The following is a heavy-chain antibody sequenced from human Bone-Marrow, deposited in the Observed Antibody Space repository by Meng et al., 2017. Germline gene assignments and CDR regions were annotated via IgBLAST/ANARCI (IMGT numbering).Heavy chain of an antibody. CDR2: INHTNHT. D-gene: IGHD3-10*01. CDR1: PFYVSHYY. J-gene: IGHJ4*02. CDR3: AGISYYYGSGSYYKSYYFDY. Sequence: PSDHLALTYTFYPFYVSHYYGTPSLQPPHKQPVWITQINHTNHTNYNPSLKCRVTISVDTSKNQFSLKLSSVTAADTAVYYCAGISYYYGSGSYYKSYYFDYWGQGTLVTVSS. V-gene: IGHV4-34*01.